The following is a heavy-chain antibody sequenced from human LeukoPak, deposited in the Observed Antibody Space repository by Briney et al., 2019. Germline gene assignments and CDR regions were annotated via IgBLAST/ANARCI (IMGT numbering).Heavy chain of an antibody. D-gene: IGHD4-17*01. V-gene: IGHV4-30-4*08. CDR2: FYCGGST. CDR1: GVSISSCALC. CDR3: GRAFPFDDYGDPDDFDI. J-gene: IGHJ3*02. Sequence: SETLSLTCTVSGVSISSCALCWSWIRQHPGKGREWILNFYCGGSTYYNPYRRSHITVSADRSKNQFSLKLTSVTAADKAVYYCGRAFPFDDYGDPDDFDIWGQGTMITVSS.